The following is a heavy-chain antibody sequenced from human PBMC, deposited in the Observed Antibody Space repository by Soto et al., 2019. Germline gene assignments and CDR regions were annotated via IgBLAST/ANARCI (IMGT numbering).Heavy chain of an antibody. CDR2: ISSSGSTI. CDR1: GFTFSDYY. J-gene: IGHJ4*02. CDR3: ARTPSLFSSSSGREYYFDY. V-gene: IGHV3-11*01. D-gene: IGHD6-6*01. Sequence: QVQLVESGGGLVKPGGSLRLSCAASGFTFSDYYMSWIRQAPGKGLEWVSYISSSGSTIYYADSVKGRFTISRDNAKNSLSLQMNSLRAENTAVYYCARTPSLFSSSSGREYYFDYWGQGTLVTVSS.